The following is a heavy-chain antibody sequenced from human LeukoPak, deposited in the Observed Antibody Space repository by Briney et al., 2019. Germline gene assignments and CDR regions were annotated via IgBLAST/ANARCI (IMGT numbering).Heavy chain of an antibody. V-gene: IGHV1-2*02. Sequence: ASVKVSCKASGYTFTSYYMRWVRQAPGQGLEWMGWINPNSGGTNYAQKFQGRVTMTRDTSISTAYMELSRLRSDNTAVYYCARSWGSEWYFDLWGRGTLVTVSS. D-gene: IGHD7-27*01. CDR1: GYTFTSYY. J-gene: IGHJ2*01. CDR3: ARSWGSEWYFDL. CDR2: INPNSGGT.